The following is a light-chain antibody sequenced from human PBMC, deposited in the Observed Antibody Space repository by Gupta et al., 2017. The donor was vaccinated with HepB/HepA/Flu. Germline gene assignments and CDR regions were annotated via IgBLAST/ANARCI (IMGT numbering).Light chain of an antibody. CDR3: QSADSSGTYVV. CDR1: ALPKQY. Sequence: SYELTHPPSVSVSPGQTARITCPGDALPKQYAYWYQQKPGQAPVLVIYKDSERPSGIPERFSGSSSGTTVTLTISGVQAEDEADDYCQSADSSGTYVVFGGGTKLTVL. V-gene: IGLV3-25*03. J-gene: IGLJ2*01. CDR2: KDS.